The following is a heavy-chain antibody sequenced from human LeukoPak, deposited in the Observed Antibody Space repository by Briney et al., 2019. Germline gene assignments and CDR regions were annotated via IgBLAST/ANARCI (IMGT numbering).Heavy chain of an antibody. CDR1: GYTFTGYY. Sequence: ASVKVSCKASGYTFTGYYMHWVRQAPGQGLEWMGWINPNSGGTNYAQKFQGRVTMTRDTSISTAYMELSRLRSDDTAVYYCARAEDWNYVGAFDIWGQGTMVTVSS. CDR3: ARAEDWNYVGAFDI. V-gene: IGHV1-2*02. D-gene: IGHD1-7*01. CDR2: INPNSGGT. J-gene: IGHJ3*02.